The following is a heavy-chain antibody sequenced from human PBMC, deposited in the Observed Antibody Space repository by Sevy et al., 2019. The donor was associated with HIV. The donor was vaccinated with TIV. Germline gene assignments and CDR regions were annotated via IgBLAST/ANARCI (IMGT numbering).Heavy chain of an antibody. CDR1: GYTLTKLS. J-gene: IGHJ4*02. CDR2: ITLSGSTI. D-gene: IGHD6-19*01. CDR3: ARDRQGITVAGTAIDY. V-gene: IGHV3-48*03. Sequence: SCKVSGYTLTKLSIHWVRQAPGKGLEWVSYITLSGSTIYYADSVKGRFTISRDNAKNSLYLQMNSLRAEDTAVYYCARDRQGITVAGTAIDYWGQGTLVTVSS.